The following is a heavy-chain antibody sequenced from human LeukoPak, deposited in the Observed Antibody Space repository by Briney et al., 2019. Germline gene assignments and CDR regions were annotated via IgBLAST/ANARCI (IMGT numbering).Heavy chain of an antibody. J-gene: IGHJ4*02. D-gene: IGHD1-26*01. Sequence: GTSVKVSCKASGYTFTSYGISWVRQAPGQGLEGLGWISTYNNNTHYAQKFQVRVTMTTDTSTSTAYMELRSLRSDDTAVYHCARVSGSYRGAIDYWGQGTLVTVSS. V-gene: IGHV1-18*01. CDR2: ISTYNNNT. CDR3: ARVSGSYRGAIDY. CDR1: GYTFTSYG.